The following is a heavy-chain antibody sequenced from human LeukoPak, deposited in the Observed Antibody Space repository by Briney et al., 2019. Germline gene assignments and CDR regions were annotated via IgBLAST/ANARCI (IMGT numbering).Heavy chain of an antibody. Sequence: GGSLRLSCAASGFTFSKYWMLWVRQAPGKGLESVSRINTDGTVTTYAGSVKGRFTVSRDNADNTMFLQMDSVRDEDTAVYYCATKQWLAPPPDSWGQGTPVTVSS. V-gene: IGHV3-74*01. CDR1: GFTFSKYW. D-gene: IGHD6-19*01. J-gene: IGHJ4*02. CDR2: INTDGTVT. CDR3: ATKQWLAPPPDS.